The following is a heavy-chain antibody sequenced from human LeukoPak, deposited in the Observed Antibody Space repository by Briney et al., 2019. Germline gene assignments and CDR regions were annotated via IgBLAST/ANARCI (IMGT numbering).Heavy chain of an antibody. Sequence: GGSLRLSCAASGFTFSSYSMNWVRQAPGKGLEWVSSISSSSSYIYYADSVKGRFTISRDNAKNSLYLQMNSLRAEDTAVYYCARVDGISYYYDSSGYYYEANDYWGQGTLVAVSS. J-gene: IGHJ4*02. CDR1: GFTFSSYS. V-gene: IGHV3-21*01. D-gene: IGHD3-22*01. CDR2: ISSSSSYI. CDR3: ARVDGISYYYDSSGYYYEANDY.